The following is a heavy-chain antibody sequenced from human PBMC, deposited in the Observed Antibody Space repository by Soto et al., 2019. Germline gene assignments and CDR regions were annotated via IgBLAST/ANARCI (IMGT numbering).Heavy chain of an antibody. CDR2: IYTTGNT. Sequence: SETLSLTCTVSGGSISSYYWSWIRQPAGKGLEWIGRIYTTGNTNANPSVNYNPSLKSRVTMSVDSSKNQFSLNLNSVTAADTAVYYCARSVSSWCIFDCWGQGTLVTVSS. J-gene: IGHJ4*02. CDR3: ARSVSSWCIFDC. D-gene: IGHD2-8*01. CDR1: GGSISSYY. V-gene: IGHV4-4*07.